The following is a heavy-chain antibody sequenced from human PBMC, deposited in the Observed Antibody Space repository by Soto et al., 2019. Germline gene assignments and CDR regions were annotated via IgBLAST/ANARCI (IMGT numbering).Heavy chain of an antibody. J-gene: IGHJ6*03. D-gene: IGHD4-17*01. V-gene: IGHV3-9*01. Sequence: EVQLVESGGGLVQPGRSLRLSCAASGFTFDDYAMHWVRQAPGKGLEWVSGISWNSGGIGYADSVKGRFTISRDNAKNSLYLQMNSLRAEDTALHYCAKGNDYGDYGGGYYYYYMDVWGKGTTVTVSS. CDR3: AKGNDYGDYGGGYYYYYMDV. CDR1: GFTFDDYA. CDR2: ISWNSGGI.